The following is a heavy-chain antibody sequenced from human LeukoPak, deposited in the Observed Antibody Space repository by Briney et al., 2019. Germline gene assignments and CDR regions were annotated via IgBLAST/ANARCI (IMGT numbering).Heavy chain of an antibody. CDR2: INRDGPT. V-gene: IGHV3-66*01. CDR1: GFTFSSYS. D-gene: IGHD2-2*01. Sequence: GGSLRLSCAASGFTFSSYSMSWVRQAPGKGLEWVSTINRDGPTFHADSVKGRFTISRDNSRNTLYLQMNSLRAEDTAVYYCGRGGYDMYDWGQGTTVSVSS. J-gene: IGHJ6*02. CDR3: GRGGYDMYD.